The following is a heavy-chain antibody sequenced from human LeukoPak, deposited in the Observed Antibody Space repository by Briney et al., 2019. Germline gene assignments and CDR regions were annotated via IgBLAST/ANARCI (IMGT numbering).Heavy chain of an antibody. D-gene: IGHD6-13*01. Sequence: SETLSLTCDVYGGSFSGYYRSWIRQPPGQGLEWIGEINHSGGTTYNPSLKTRVTISVDTSTNQSALMRRSVLTAAPSVYYCCGGWGDIAAADFDYGGQGTLVTVS. CDR1: GGSFSGYY. CDR3: CGGWGDIAAADFDY. V-gene: IGHV4-34*01. J-gene: IGHJ4*02. CDR2: INHSGGT.